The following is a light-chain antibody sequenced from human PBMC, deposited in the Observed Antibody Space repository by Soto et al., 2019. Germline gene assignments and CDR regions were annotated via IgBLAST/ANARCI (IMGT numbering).Light chain of an antibody. Sequence: QSVLTQPSSVSGAPGQTVTISCTGSSSNIGAEYDVHWYQQLPGGAPKLLIYESSDRLSGVPDRFSGSKSGASASLAITGLQADDEANYYCQSYDSSLSVVVFGGGTKLTVL. CDR2: ESS. J-gene: IGLJ2*01. CDR3: QSYDSSLSVVV. V-gene: IGLV1-40*01. CDR1: SSNIGAEYD.